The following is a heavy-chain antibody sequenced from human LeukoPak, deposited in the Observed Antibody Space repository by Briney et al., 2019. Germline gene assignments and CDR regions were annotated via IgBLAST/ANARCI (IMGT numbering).Heavy chain of an antibody. CDR1: GGSISSYY. CDR3: ARGRQWLANDY. Sequence: SETLSLTCTVSGGSISSYYWSWIRQPPGKGLEWIGYIYYSGSTNYNPSLKSRVTISVDTSKNQFSPKLSSVTAADTAVYYCARGRQWLANDYWGQGTLVTVSS. D-gene: IGHD6-19*01. V-gene: IGHV4-59*01. J-gene: IGHJ4*02. CDR2: IYYSGST.